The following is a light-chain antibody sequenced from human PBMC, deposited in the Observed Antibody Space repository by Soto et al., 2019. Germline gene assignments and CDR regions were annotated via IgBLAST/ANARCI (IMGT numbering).Light chain of an antibody. CDR2: AAS. Sequence: DIQMTQSPSSLSASVGDRLTITCRASQDISNYLAWYQQKPGKVPKLLIYAASTLQSGVPSRFSGSGSGTDFTLTISSLQPEDVATYYCHKYNSAPFTFGPGTKVDIK. V-gene: IGKV1-27*01. J-gene: IGKJ3*01. CDR1: QDISNY. CDR3: HKYNSAPFT.